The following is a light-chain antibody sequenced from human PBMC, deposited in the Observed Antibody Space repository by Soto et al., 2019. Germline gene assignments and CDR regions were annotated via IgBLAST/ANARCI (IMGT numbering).Light chain of an antibody. J-gene: IGLJ1*01. CDR3: GAWDSSLNVYV. CDR2: END. V-gene: IGLV1-51*02. CDR1: IFNVGNNY. Sequence: QSVLTQPPSVSAAPGQGVPISCSGSIFNVGNNYVSWYQQLPGAAPKLLIFENDKRPSGTPDRFSGSKSATSATLGITELQTGDEADYYCGAWDSSLNVYVFGTGTKVTVL.